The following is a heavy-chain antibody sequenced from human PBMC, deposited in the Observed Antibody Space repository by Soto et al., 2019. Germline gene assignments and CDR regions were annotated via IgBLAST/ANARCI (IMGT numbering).Heavy chain of an antibody. CDR1: RLTIRIYA. CDR2: IIPIFGTA. Sequence: LSCKASRLTIRIYAICWVRQAPGQGLEWMGGIIPIFGTANYAQKFQGRVTITADESTSTAYMELSSLRSEDTAVYYCARGRDIGVVPGAITGFGPWGQGTPV. CDR3: ARGRDIGVVPGAITGFGP. V-gene: IGHV1-69*01. D-gene: IGHD2-2*01. J-gene: IGHJ5*02.